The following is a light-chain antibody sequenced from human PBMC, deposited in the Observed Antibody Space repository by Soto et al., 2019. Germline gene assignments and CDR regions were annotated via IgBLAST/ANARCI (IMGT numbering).Light chain of an antibody. CDR1: QNIHNNY. CDR2: GAS. V-gene: IGKV3-20*01. CDR3: QQYGRSPWT. Sequence: ETILTQSPGTLSLSPGERATLSCRASQNIHNNYLAWYQQKPSQAPRLLIFGASSRAAGIPDRFSGSGSGTDFTLAIGRLDPEDFAVYYCQQYGRSPWTFGQGTRVEIK. J-gene: IGKJ1*01.